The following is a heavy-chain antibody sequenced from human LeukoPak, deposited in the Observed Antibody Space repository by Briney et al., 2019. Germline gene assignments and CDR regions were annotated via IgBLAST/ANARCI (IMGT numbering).Heavy chain of an antibody. CDR2: ISSSGTTI. CDR3: ARDHYYDSTFDY. D-gene: IGHD3-22*01. Sequence: GGSLRLSCAASGFRFSSYDMNWVRQAPGKGLEWVSYISSSGTTIYYADSVKDRFTISRDNAQNSLYLHMNSLRAEDTAVYYCARDHYYDSTFDYWGQGTLVTVSS. J-gene: IGHJ4*02. V-gene: IGHV3-48*03. CDR1: GFRFSSYD.